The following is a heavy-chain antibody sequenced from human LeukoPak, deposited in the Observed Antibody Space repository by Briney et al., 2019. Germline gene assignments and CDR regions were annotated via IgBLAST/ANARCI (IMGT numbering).Heavy chain of an antibody. CDR1: GYSFTSYW. D-gene: IGHD1-7*01. CDR2: IYPGDSDT. CDR3: ARLGRYNWNYEGVYFDY. V-gene: IGHV5-51*01. Sequence: GESVKISCKGSGYSFTSYWIGWVRQMPGKCLEWMGIIYPGDSDTRYSPSFQGQVTISADKSINTAYLQWSSLKASDTAMYYCARLGRYNWNYEGVYFDYWGQGTLVTVSS. J-gene: IGHJ4*02.